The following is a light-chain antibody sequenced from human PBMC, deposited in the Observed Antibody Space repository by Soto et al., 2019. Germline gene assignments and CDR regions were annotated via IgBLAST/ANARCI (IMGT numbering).Light chain of an antibody. CDR2: DVS. Sequence: QSVLTQPASVSGSPGQSITISCTGTSSDVGGYDYVSWYQQHPGKAPRLVIYDVSIRPSGVYNRFSGSKSGNTASLTISGLQVEDEADYYCSSYSSSSPLVVFGGGTKVTVL. J-gene: IGLJ2*01. CDR3: SSYSSSSPLVV. CDR1: SSDVGGYDY. V-gene: IGLV2-14*01.